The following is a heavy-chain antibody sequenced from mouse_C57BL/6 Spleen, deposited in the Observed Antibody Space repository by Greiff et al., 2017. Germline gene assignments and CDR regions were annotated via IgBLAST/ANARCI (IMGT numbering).Heavy chain of an antibody. V-gene: IGHV1-81*01. CDR2: IYPRSGNT. CDR3: ARSGVANAMDY. Sequence: VQLVESGAELARPGASVKLSCKASGYTFTSYGISWVKQRTGQGLEWIGEIYPRSGNTYYNEKFKGKATLTADKSSSTAYMELRSLTSEDSAVYFCARSGVANAMDYWGQGTSVTVSS. D-gene: IGHD3-1*01. CDR1: GYTFTSYG. J-gene: IGHJ4*01.